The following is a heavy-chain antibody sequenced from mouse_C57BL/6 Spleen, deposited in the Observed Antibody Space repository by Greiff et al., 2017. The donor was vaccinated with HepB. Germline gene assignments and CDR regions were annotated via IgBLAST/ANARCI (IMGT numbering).Heavy chain of an antibody. CDR3: ARRGDSSGPYAMDY. CDR2: IYPRSGNT. D-gene: IGHD3-2*02. V-gene: IGHV1-81*01. CDR1: GYTFTSYG. Sequence: QVQLQESGAELARPGASVKLSCKASGYTFTSYGISWVKQRTGQGLEWIGEIYPRSGNTYYNEKFKGKATLTADKSSSTAYMELRSLTSEDSAVYFCARRGDSSGPYAMDYWGQGTSVTVSS. J-gene: IGHJ4*01.